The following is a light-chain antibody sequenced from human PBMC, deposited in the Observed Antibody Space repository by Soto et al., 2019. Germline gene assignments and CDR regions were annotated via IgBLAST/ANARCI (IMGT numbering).Light chain of an antibody. CDR1: SSDVGSYNL. Sequence: QSALTQPASVSGSPGQSITISCTGTSSDVGSYNLFSWYQQHPGKAPKLMIYEGTNRPSGVSNRFSGSKSGNTASLTISGLQAEDEAHYYCSTYAGRVVFGGGTKLTVL. J-gene: IGLJ2*01. V-gene: IGLV2-23*01. CDR2: EGT. CDR3: STYAGRVV.